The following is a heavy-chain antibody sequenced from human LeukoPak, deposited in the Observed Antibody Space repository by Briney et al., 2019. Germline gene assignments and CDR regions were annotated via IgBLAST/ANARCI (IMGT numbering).Heavy chain of an antibody. CDR1: GNTFTTYD. J-gene: IGHJ4*02. CDR3: ARGRRRDGYYLDY. Sequence: ASVKVSCKASGNTFTTYDINWVRQATGQGLEWMGWMNPNSDNTGYAQKFQGRVTMTRNTSISTAYMELSSLRSEDTAVYYCARGRRRDGYYLDYWGQGTLVTVSS. D-gene: IGHD5-24*01. CDR2: MNPNSDNT. V-gene: IGHV1-8*01.